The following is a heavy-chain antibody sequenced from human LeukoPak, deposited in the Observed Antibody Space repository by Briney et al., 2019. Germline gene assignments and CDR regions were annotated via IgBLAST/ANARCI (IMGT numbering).Heavy chain of an antibody. D-gene: IGHD2-15*01. V-gene: IGHV5-51*01. CDR1: GYSFTSYW. Sequence: GSLKISCKGSGYSFTSYWIGWVRQMPGKGLEWMGIIYPGDSDTRYSPSFQGQVTISADKSNRTAYLQWSSLKASDTAMYYCARGETEVAANSFDYWGQGTLVTVSS. CDR3: ARGETEVAANSFDY. J-gene: IGHJ4*02. CDR2: IYPGDSDT.